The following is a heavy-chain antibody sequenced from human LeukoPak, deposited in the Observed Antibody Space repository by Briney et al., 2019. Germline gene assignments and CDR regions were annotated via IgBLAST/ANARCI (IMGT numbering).Heavy chain of an antibody. D-gene: IGHD3-9*01. CDR1: GFTFYDYA. CDR2: ISGGGGST. J-gene: IGHJ3*02. Sequence: GGSLRLSCAASGFTFYDYAMHWVRQAPGKGLEWVSLISGGGGSTYYADSVKGRFTISRDNSKNSLYLQMNNLRTEDTALYYCAKDQDVLRYFDWLFSDDVAFDIWGQGTMVTVSS. CDR3: AKDQDVLRYFDWLFSDDVAFDI. V-gene: IGHV3-43*02.